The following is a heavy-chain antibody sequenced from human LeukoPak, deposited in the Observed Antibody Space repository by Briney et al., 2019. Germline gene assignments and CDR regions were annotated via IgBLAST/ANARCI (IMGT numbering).Heavy chain of an antibody. V-gene: IGHV3-48*01. Sequence: GGSLSLSCAASGCTFSGYCMNWIRQAPGKGLEWISYISSGSTTIYYADSVKGRFTISRDNAKNSLYLQMNSLTAEDAAVYYCARNHYNCRSYHVPHWGQGTLVTVSS. CDR3: ARNHYNCRSYHVPH. CDR1: GCTFSGYC. CDR2: ISSGSTTI. J-gene: IGHJ4*02. D-gene: IGHD3-16*02.